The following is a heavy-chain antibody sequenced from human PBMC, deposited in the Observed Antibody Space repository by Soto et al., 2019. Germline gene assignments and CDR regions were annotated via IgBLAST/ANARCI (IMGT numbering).Heavy chain of an antibody. CDR2: ISYDGSNK. D-gene: IGHD3-3*01. J-gene: IGHJ6*02. CDR1: GFTFSSYG. CDR3: AKEFGFWSGYYPSLYYYYGMDV. V-gene: IGHV3-30*18. Sequence: GGSLRLSCAASGFTFSSYGMHWVRQAPGKGLEWVAVISYDGSNKYYADSVKGRFTISRDNSKNTLYLQMNSLRAEDTAVYYCAKEFGFWSGYYPSLYYYYGMDVWGQGTTVTVSS.